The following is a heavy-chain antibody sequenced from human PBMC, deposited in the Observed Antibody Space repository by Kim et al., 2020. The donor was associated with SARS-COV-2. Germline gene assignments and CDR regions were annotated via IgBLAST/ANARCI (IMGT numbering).Heavy chain of an antibody. J-gene: IGHJ5*02. D-gene: IGHD6-19*01. Sequence: YYNPSLKSRVTIALDTSKNQFSLKLTSVTAADTAVYDCARHGSLSSGCYPWGQGTLVTISS. CDR3: ARHGSLSSGCYP. V-gene: IGHV4-39*01.